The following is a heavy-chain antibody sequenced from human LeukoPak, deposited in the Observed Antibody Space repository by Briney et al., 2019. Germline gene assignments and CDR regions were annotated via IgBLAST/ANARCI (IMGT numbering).Heavy chain of an antibody. J-gene: IGHJ6*02. D-gene: IGHD3-10*01. V-gene: IGHV1-2*02. CDR3: ARDGALGDYYYGTDV. CDR2: INPNSGGT. CDR1: GYTFTGYY. Sequence: ASVKVSCKASGYTFTGYYMHWVRQAPGQGLEWMGWINPNSGGTNYAQKFQGRVTMTRDTSISTAYMELSRLRSDDTAVYYCARDGALGDYYYGTDVWGQGTTVTVSS.